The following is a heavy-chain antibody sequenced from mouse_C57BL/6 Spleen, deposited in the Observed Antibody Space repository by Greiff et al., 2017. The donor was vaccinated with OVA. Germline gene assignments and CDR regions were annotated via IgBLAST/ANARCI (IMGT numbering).Heavy chain of an antibody. CDR3: TTPPLQSFAY. Sequence: EVQLQQSGAELVRPGASVKLSCTASGFNIKDDYMHWVKQRPEQGLEWIGWIDPENGDTEYASKFQGKATITADTSSNTAYLQLSSLTSEDTAVYYCTTPPLQSFAYWGQGTLVTVSA. J-gene: IGHJ3*01. CDR1: GFNIKDDY. D-gene: IGHD1-1*01. V-gene: IGHV14-4*01. CDR2: IDPENGDT.